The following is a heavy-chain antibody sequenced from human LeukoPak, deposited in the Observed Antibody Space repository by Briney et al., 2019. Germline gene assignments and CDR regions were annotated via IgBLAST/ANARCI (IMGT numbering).Heavy chain of an antibody. CDR2: IYYSGST. J-gene: IGHJ1*01. CDR1: GGSISSYY. D-gene: IGHD1-14*01. V-gene: IGHV4-59*01. Sequence: SETLSLTCTVSGGSISSYYWSWIRQPPGKGLEWIGYIYYSGSTNYDPSLKSRVTISVDTSKNQFSLKLSSVTAADTAVYYCARDRGSGTPEYFQHWGQGTLVTVSS. CDR3: ARDRGSGTPEYFQH.